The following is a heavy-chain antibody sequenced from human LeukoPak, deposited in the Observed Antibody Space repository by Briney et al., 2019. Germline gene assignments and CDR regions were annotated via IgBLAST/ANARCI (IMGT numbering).Heavy chain of an antibody. CDR1: GFTFSDYE. CDR2: ISRSGSNI. CDR3: ASAPLNGDYFDY. J-gene: IGHJ4*02. V-gene: IGHV3-48*03. D-gene: IGHD4-17*01. Sequence: GGSLRLSCAASGFTFSDYEMNWVRQAPGKGLEWVSYISRSGSNIYYTDSVKGRFTISRDNAKNSLYLQMNSLRDEDTAVYYCASAPLNGDYFDYWGQGTLVTVSS.